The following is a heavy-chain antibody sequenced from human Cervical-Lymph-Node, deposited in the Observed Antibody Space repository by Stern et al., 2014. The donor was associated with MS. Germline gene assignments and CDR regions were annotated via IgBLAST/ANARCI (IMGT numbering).Heavy chain of an antibody. CDR1: GGSISSAEYY. Sequence: QVQLQESGPGLVKPSQTLPLTCAVTGGSISSAEYYWSWIRQSPGKGLEWIVYIHNSGTTYYNPSLKSRVPISVDTSKNQFSLKLRSVTAADTAVYYCSRDADGYSLVFGYWGRGTLVTVSS. D-gene: IGHD5-24*01. V-gene: IGHV4-30-4*01. CDR3: SRDADGYSLVFGY. CDR2: IHNSGTT. J-gene: IGHJ4*02.